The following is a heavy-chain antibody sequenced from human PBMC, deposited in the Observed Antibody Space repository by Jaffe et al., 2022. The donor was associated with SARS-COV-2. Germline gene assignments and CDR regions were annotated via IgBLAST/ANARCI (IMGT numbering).Heavy chain of an antibody. Sequence: EVQLLESGGGLVQPGGSLRLSCAASGFIFSSYAMSWVRQAPGKGLEWVSGIRGSGDSTYYADSVKGRFTISRDNSKNTLYLQMHSLRAEDTAIYYCAKDRASSSCYDYWGQGTLVTVSS. CDR2: IRGSGDST. CDR1: GFIFSSYA. V-gene: IGHV3-23*01. D-gene: IGHD2-15*01. J-gene: IGHJ4*02. CDR3: AKDRASSSCYDY.